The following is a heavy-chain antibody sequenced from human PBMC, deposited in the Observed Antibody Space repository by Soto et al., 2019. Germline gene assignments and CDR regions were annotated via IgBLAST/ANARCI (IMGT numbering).Heavy chain of an antibody. V-gene: IGHV4-34*01. J-gene: IGHJ4*02. CDR1: GGSFSGYY. CDR3: ARFPSDY. Sequence: ETLSLTCAVYGGSFSGYYWSWIRQPPGKGLEWIGEINHSGSTNYNPSLKSRVTISVDTSKNQFSLKLSSVTAADTAVYYCARFPSDYWGPGTLVTVSS. CDR2: INHSGST.